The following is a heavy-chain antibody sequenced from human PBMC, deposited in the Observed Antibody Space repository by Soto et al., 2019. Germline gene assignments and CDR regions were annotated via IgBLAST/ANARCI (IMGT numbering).Heavy chain of an antibody. V-gene: IGHV4-39*01. Sequence: PSETLSLTCAVSGGSVSSSTYYWGWIRQPPGKGLEWIGSIYYSGSTYYNPSLKSRVTISVDTSKNQFSLKLTSVTAADTAVYYCARRGSSSWLTEYNWFDPWGQGILVTVSS. CDR2: IYYSGST. CDR1: GGSVSSSTYY. J-gene: IGHJ5*02. D-gene: IGHD6-13*01. CDR3: ARRGSSSWLTEYNWFDP.